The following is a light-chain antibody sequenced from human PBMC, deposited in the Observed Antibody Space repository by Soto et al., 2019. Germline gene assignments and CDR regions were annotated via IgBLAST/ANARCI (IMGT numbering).Light chain of an antibody. CDR1: QSLLHSNGYNY. Sequence: DIVMTQSPLSLPVTPGEPASISCRSSQSLLHSNGYNYLDWYLQKPGQSPQLLIYLGSNRASGVPDRFSGSGSGTDFTLKISRVEAEDVGVYYCMQALQTPLTLAQGTNVDIK. CDR2: LGS. CDR3: MQALQTPLT. V-gene: IGKV2-28*01. J-gene: IGKJ1*01.